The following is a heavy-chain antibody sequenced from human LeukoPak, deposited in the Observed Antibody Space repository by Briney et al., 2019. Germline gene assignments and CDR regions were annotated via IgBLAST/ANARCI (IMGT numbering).Heavy chain of an antibody. CDR1: RFNFDDYD. V-gene: IGHV3-20*01. CDR2: VTSDGGNT. J-gene: IGHJ5*02. CDR3: MRVPFCSSSTRCSFEDWFDP. Sequence: GGSLRLSCAAWRFNFDDYDMSGVRQVPGKGLEWVAGVTSDGGNTGYVDSVRGRFAISRDNTKNSLFPQMDSLRTEDQGLCNTMRVPFCSSSTRCSFEDWFDPWGQGTLVTVSS. D-gene: IGHD2-2*01.